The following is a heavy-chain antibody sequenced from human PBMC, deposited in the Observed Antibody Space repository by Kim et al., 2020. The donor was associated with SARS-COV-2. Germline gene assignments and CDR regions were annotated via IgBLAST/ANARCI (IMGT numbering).Heavy chain of an antibody. CDR2: ISSSGGTT. D-gene: IGHD3-22*01. V-gene: IGHV3-23*01. Sequence: GGSLRLSCAASGFTFSLYAMSWVRQAPGKGLEWVSAISSSGGTTYYADSVKGRFTISRDNSKDTMYLQMNSLRAEDTAVFYCAKEQDYYDSSGYYNFDY. CDR1: GFTFSLYA. CDR3: AKEQDYYDSSGYYNFDY. J-gene: IGHJ4*01.